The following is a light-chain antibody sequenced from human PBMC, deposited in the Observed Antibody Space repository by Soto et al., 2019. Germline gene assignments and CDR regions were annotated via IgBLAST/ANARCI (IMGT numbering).Light chain of an antibody. CDR1: QGISNW. CDR2: AAS. J-gene: IGKJ4*01. V-gene: IGKV1-12*01. Sequence: DLPMTQSPSSVSASVGDRVTISCRASQGISNWLAWYQQKPGKAPKLLIYAASGLQSGVPSRFSGRGSGTDFTLTITSLQPEDFAAYYCQQANSLPLTFGGGTKVEIK. CDR3: QQANSLPLT.